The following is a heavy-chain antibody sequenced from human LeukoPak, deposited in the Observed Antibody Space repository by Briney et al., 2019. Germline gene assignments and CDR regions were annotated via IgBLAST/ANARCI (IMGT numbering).Heavy chain of an antibody. CDR3: ARSYYGMDV. V-gene: IGHV4-59*01. CDR1: GGSISSYY. CDR2: IYYSGST. J-gene: IGHJ6*02. Sequence: SETLSLTCTVSGGSISSYYWSWVRQPPGKGLEWIGYIYYSGSTNYNPSLKSRVTISVDTSKNQFSLKLSSVTAADTAVYYCARSYYGMDVWGQGTTVTVSS.